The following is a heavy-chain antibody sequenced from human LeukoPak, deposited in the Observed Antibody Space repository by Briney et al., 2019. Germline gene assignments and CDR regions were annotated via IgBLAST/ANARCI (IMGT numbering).Heavy chain of an antibody. Sequence: PSETLSLTCSVSGGSISSYYWSWIRQPPGKGLEWIGYIFYSGSTNYNPSPKSRVTISVDTSKNQFSLKLSSVTAADTAVYYCARHGSVSSGALVWGQGTLVTVS. CDR2: IFYSGST. V-gene: IGHV4-59*08. D-gene: IGHD3-22*01. CDR1: GGSISSYY. CDR3: ARHGSVSSGALV. J-gene: IGHJ4*02.